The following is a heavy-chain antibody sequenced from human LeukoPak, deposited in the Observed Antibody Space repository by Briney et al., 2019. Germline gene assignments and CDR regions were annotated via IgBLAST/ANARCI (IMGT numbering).Heavy chain of an antibody. J-gene: IGHJ6*02. Sequence: SETLSLTCAVSGGSISSGGYSWSWIRQPPGKGLEWIGYTYHSGSTYYNPSLKSRVTISVDRSKNQFSLKLSSVTAADTAVYYCARGYCSSTGCPWHYGMDVWGQGTTVTVSS. V-gene: IGHV4-30-2*01. CDR1: GGSISSGGYS. D-gene: IGHD2-2*01. CDR3: ARGYCSSTGCPWHYGMDV. CDR2: TYHSGST.